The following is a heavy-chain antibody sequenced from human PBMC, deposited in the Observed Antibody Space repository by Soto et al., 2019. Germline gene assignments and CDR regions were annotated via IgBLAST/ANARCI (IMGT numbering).Heavy chain of an antibody. CDR3: ARMRVSSGWPSDYYYGMDV. CDR2: IIPILGIA. V-gene: IGHV1-69*02. CDR1: GGTFSSYT. J-gene: IGHJ6*02. D-gene: IGHD6-19*01. Sequence: SVKVSCKASGGTFSSYTISWVRQAPGQGLEWMGRIIPILGIANYAQKFQGRVTITADKSTSTAYMELSSLRSEDTAVYYCARMRVSSGWPSDYYYGMDVWGQGTTVTVSS.